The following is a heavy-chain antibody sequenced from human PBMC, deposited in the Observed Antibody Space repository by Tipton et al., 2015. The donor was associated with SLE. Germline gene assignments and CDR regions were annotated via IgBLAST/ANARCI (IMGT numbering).Heavy chain of an antibody. D-gene: IGHD2-8*02. CDR3: VSSGHPLGSFDV. V-gene: IGHV4-31*03. CDR1: GDSISSGTYY. Sequence: TLSLTCTVSGDSISSGTYYWNWIRHHPGKGLEWTGCTHYRGTTYYTPSLKSRVTMSVDTSKNQFSLQLSSVTAADTAFYYCVSSGHPLGSFDVWGQGTMVTVS. CDR2: THYRGTT. J-gene: IGHJ3*01.